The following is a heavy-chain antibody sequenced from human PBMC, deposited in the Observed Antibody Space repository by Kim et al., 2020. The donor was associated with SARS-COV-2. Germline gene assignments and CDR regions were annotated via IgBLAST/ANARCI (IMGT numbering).Heavy chain of an antibody. D-gene: IGHD3-22*01. V-gene: IGHV1-18*04. CDR2: ISAYNGNT. J-gene: IGHJ4*02. CDR1: GYTFTSYG. CDR3: ARQDDSSGYYFSRNPYYFDY. Sequence: ASVKVSCKASGYTFTSYGISWVRQAPGQGLEWMGWISAYNGNTNYAQKLQGRVTMTTDTSTSTAYMELRSLRSDDTAVYYCARQDDSSGYYFSRNPYYFDYWGQGTLVTVSS.